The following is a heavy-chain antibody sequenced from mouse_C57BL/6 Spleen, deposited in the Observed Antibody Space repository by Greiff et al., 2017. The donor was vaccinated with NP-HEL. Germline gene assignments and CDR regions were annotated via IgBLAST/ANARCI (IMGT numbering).Heavy chain of an antibody. V-gene: IGHV1-69*01. CDR3: ARSRGSSLYAMDD. D-gene: IGHD1-1*01. CDR1: GYTFTSYW. Sequence: QVQLQQSGAELVMPGASVKLSCKASGYTFTSYWMHWVKQRPGQGLEWIGEIDPSDSYTNYNQKFKGKSTLTVDKSSSTAYMQLSSLTSEDSAVYYCARSRGSSLYAMDDWGQGTSVTVSS. J-gene: IGHJ4*01. CDR2: IDPSDSYT.